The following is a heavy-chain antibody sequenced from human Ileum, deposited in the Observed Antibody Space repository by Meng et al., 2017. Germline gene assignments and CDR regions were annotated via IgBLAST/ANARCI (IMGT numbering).Heavy chain of an antibody. D-gene: IGHD5-12*01. J-gene: IGHJ4*02. CDR3: AAARDTMATILDY. CDR1: GFTPSDYW. CDR2: IKEDGSQA. Sequence: GESLKISCAASGFTPSDYWMSWVRQAPGKGPEWVANIKEDGSQAYYADSVSGRFTISRDNAKKSLYLQMNGLRAEDTAVYYCAAARDTMATILDYWGQGTLVTVSS. V-gene: IGHV3-7*01.